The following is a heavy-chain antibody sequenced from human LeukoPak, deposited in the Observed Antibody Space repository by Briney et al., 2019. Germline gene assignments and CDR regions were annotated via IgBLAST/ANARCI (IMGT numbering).Heavy chain of an antibody. CDR1: GGTFSSYA. CDR3: ARSRFFSELEMATISHYFDY. D-gene: IGHD5-24*01. V-gene: IGHV1-69*05. CDR2: IIPIFGTA. Sequence: ASVKVSCKASGGTFSSYAISWVRQAPGQGLEWMGGIIPIFGTANYAQKFQGRVTITTDESTSTAYMELSSLRSEDTAVYYCARSRFFSELEMATISHYFDYWGQGTLVTVSS. J-gene: IGHJ4*02.